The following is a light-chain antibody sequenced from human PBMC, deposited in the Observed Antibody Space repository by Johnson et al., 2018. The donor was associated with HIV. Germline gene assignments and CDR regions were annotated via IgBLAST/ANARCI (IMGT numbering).Light chain of an antibody. CDR3: GTWDSSLSSYV. J-gene: IGLJ1*01. CDR1: NSNIGNNY. Sequence: QPVLTQPPSVSAAPGQKVTISCSGSNSNIGNNYVSWYQQVPGTAPKLLIYDNNKRPSGIPDRFSGSKSGTSATLGITGLQTGDEADYYCGTWDSSLSSYVFATATKVTVL. V-gene: IGLV1-51*01. CDR2: DNN.